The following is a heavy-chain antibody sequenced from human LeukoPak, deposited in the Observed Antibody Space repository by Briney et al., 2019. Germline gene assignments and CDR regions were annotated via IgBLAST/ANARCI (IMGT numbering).Heavy chain of an antibody. V-gene: IGHV4-59*08. CDR1: GGSISSYY. J-gene: IGHJ4*02. Sequence: SETLSLTCTVSGGSISSYYWSWIRQPPGKGLEWIGYIYYSGSTNYNPSLKSRVTISVDTSKNQFSLKLSSVTAADTAVYYCAKVVKTYCSSTSCYRFGCWGQGTLVTVSS. CDR2: IYYSGST. CDR3: AKVVKTYCSSTSCYRFGC. D-gene: IGHD2-2*01.